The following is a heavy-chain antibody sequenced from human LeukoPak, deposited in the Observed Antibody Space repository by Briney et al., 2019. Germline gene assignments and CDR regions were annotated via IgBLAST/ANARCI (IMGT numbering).Heavy chain of an antibody. J-gene: IGHJ4*02. CDR1: GYTFTGYY. CDR2: INPNSGGT. D-gene: IGHD4-23*01. V-gene: IGHV1-2*02. Sequence: GASVKVSCKASGYTFTGYYMHWVRQAPGQGLEWMGWINPNSGGTNYAQKFQGRVTMTRDTSISTAYMELSRLRSDDTAVYCCARANYGGNLGDYWGQGTLVTVSS. CDR3: ARANYGGNLGDY.